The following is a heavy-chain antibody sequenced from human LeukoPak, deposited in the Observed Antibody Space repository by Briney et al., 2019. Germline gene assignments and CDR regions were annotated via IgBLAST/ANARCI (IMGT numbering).Heavy chain of an antibody. CDR3: AKRQTIFGLVGLDY. V-gene: IGHV3-30*18. D-gene: IGHD3/OR15-3a*01. CDR2: LVYDGFYK. Sequence: TGGSLRLSCAASGFTFSNYCMHWVRQAPGKGLEWVALLVYDGFYKYYADSVKGRFTISRDDSRNTVYLQMNSLRAEDTAVYSCAKRQTIFGLVGLDYWGQGPLVTVSS. CDR1: GFTFSNYC. J-gene: IGHJ4*02.